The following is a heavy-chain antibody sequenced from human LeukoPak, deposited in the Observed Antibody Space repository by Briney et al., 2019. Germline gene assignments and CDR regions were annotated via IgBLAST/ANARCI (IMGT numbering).Heavy chain of an antibody. J-gene: IGHJ3*02. V-gene: IGHV3-23*01. CDR3: AKDHNYDFWSGYSPLGAFDI. CDR1: GFTFSSYA. Sequence: GGSLRLSCAASGFTFSSYAMSWVRQAPGKGLERVSAISGSGGSTYYADSVKGRFTISRDNSKNTLYLQMNSLRAEDTAVYYCAKDHNYDFWSGYSPLGAFDIWGQGTMVTVSS. D-gene: IGHD3-3*01. CDR2: ISGSGGST.